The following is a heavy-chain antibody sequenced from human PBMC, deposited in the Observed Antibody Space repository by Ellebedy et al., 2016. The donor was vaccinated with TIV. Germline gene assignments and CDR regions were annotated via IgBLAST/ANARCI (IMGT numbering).Heavy chain of an antibody. CDR2: ISGSGGST. J-gene: IGHJ4*02. CDR1: GFTFSSYA. V-gene: IGHV3-23*01. D-gene: IGHD1-1*01. Sequence: GESLKISCAASGFTFSSYAMSWVRQAPGKGLEWVSAISGSGGSTYYADSVKGRFTISRDNIKDTLYLQMNSLRAEDTAVYYCARATAGFDYWGQGTLVTVSS. CDR3: ARATAGFDY.